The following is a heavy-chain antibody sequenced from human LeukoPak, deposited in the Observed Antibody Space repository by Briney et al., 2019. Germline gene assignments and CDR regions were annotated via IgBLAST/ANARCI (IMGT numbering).Heavy chain of an antibody. CDR3: VRQPSTFGISPDYVDF. V-gene: IGHV4-39*01. D-gene: IGHD3-16*01. CDR2: IKYSGST. CDR1: GGSFSSTNYY. J-gene: IGHJ4*02. Sequence: PSETLSLTCTVSGGSFSSTNYYWGWVRQPPGKGLEWIATIKYSGSTYYNPSLLSRVTISVDPSKNQFSLNLTSMTAADTSVYYCVRQPSTFGISPDYVDFWGQGILVIVSS.